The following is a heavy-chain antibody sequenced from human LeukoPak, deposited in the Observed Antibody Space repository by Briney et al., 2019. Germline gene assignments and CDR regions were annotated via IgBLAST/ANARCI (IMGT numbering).Heavy chain of an antibody. V-gene: IGHV1-18*01. Sequence: EASVKVSCKASGYTFTSYGISWVRQAPGQGLEWMGWISAYNGNTNYAQKLQGRVTMTTDTSTSTAYMELRGLRSDDTAVYYCARDYYGSAPSHWFDPWGQGTLVTVSS. J-gene: IGHJ5*02. CDR1: GYTFTSYG. CDR2: ISAYNGNT. D-gene: IGHD3-10*01. CDR3: ARDYYGSAPSHWFDP.